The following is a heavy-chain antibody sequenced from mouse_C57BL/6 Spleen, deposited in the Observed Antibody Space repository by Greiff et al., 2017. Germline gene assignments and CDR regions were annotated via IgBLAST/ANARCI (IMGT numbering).Heavy chain of an antibody. J-gene: IGHJ4*01. Sequence: QVQLQQSGAELARPGASVKLSCKASGYTFTSYGISWVKQRTGPGLEWIGVIYPRRGNTYYNEKFKGKATLTADKSSSTAYMDLRSLTSEDSAVYFCARNNYYAMDYWGQGTSVTGSS. CDR1: GYTFTSYG. V-gene: IGHV1-81*01. CDR2: IYPRRGNT. CDR3: ARNNYYAMDY. D-gene: IGHD1-3*01.